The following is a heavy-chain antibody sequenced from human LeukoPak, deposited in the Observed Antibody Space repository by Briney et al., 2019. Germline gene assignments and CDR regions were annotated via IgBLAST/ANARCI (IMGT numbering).Heavy chain of an antibody. V-gene: IGHV3-72*01. CDR3: ARVAVGHQFDDY. D-gene: IGHD2-2*01. CDR1: GFTFSDHY. Sequence: PGGSLRLSCAASGFTFSDHYMDWVRQAPGTGLECVGRTRNKAKSYTTEYAASVRGRFTISRDDSKNSVYLQMNSLKAEDTAVYYCARVAVGHQFDDYWGKGTLVTVSS. CDR2: TRNKAKSYTT. J-gene: IGHJ4*02.